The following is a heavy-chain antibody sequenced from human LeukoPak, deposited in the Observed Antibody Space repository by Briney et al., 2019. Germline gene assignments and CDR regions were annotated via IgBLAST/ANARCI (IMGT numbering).Heavy chain of an antibody. CDR3: ARWHDRGRYFDY. D-gene: IGHD2-2*01. CDR2: FCTSANT. CDR1: GGSITNYC. V-gene: IGHV4-59*01. Sequence: SETMSLTCTVSGGSITNYCWNWMRQSPGKGLEWIGYFCTSANTYYNPSLKTRVTISVDTSKSQVSLKLTSATTADTAMYYCARWHDRGRYFDYCGRGNSVTVSS. J-gene: IGHJ4*02.